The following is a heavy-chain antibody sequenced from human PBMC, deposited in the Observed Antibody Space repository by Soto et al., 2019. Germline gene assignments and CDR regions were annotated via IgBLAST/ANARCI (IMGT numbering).Heavy chain of an antibody. Sequence: PSQTLSLTCAISGDSVSSNSAAWNWIRQSPSRGLEWLGRTYYRSKWYNDCAVSVKSRITINPDTSKNQFSLQLNSVPHEDTAVYYCARVHLAGGGLELRDYYYYGMDVWGQGTTVTVSS. CDR2: TYYRSKWYN. V-gene: IGHV6-1*01. CDR1: GDSVSSNSAA. J-gene: IGHJ6*02. D-gene: IGHD1-7*01. CDR3: ARVHLAGGGLELRDYYYYGMDV.